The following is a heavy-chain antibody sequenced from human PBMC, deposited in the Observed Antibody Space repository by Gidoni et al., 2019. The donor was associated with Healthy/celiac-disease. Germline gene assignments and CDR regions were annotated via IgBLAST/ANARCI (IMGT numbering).Heavy chain of an antibody. CDR1: GFTFSSYA. J-gene: IGHJ4*02. D-gene: IGHD6-13*01. CDR3: AKDLLRIAAAVDY. V-gene: IGHV3-23*01. CDR2: ISGSGGST. Sequence: EVQLLASGGGLVKPGGSLGLSCAASGFTFSSYAMSWVRQAPGQGLEWVSAISGSGGSTYYADSVKGRFTISRDNSKNTLYLQMNSLRAEDTAVYYCAKDLLRIAAAVDYWGQGTLVTVSS.